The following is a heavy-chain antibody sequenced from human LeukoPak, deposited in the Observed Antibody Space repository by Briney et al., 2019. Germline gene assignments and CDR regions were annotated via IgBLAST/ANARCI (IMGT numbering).Heavy chain of an antibody. J-gene: IGHJ6*03. D-gene: IGHD6-6*01. CDR1: GFTFSSFG. CDR2: ISNDGSFK. CDR3: ARDRRIANYYYYMDV. Sequence: PGGSLRLSCAASGFTFSSFGIHWVRQAPGKGLEWVTVISNDGSFKYYVDSVKGRFTISRDNSKNTLYLQMNSLRADDTAVYYCARDRRIANYYYYMDVWGKGTTVTISS. V-gene: IGHV3-30*03.